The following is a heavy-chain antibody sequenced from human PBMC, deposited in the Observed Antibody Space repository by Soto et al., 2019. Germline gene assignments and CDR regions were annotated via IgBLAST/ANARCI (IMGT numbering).Heavy chain of an antibody. CDR2: IYYSGST. CDR3: ARGKQQLAPFDP. V-gene: IGHV4-31*03. CDR1: GVSISSGGYY. D-gene: IGHD6-13*01. Sequence: SETLSLTCTVSGVSISSGGYYWSWIRQHPGKGLEWIGYIYYSGSTYYNPSLKSRVTISVDTSKNQFSLKLSSVTAADTAVYYCARGKQQLAPFDPWGQGTLVTVSS. J-gene: IGHJ5*02.